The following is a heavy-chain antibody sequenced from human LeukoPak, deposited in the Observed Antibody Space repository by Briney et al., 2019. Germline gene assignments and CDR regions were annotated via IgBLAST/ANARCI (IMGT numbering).Heavy chain of an antibody. J-gene: IGHJ4*02. Sequence: SETLSLTCTVSGASISSGAYHWSWIRQAPGKGLEWIVQLPGYRGNTDYNPSLKSRATISLDTSKNQFSLRLNSVTTADTAVYFCATYYAGRGGSGYWGQGTLVTVSS. CDR2: LPGYRGNT. CDR3: ATYYAGRGGSGY. V-gene: IGHV4-30-4*01. D-gene: IGHD3-10*01. CDR1: GASISSGAYH.